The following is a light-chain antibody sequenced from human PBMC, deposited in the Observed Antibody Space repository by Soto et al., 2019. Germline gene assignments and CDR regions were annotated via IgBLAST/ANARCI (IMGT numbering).Light chain of an antibody. CDR1: MRDVGAYNL. Sequence: QSALTQPASVSGSAGQSITISCSGTMRDVGAYNLVSWYQQHPGTAPKLIIYEVRNRPSGISSRFSGSRSGNTASLTISGLQAEDEADYYCSSYAGSNNWGFGTGTKLTVL. CDR2: EVR. V-gene: IGLV2-14*01. J-gene: IGLJ1*01. CDR3: SSYAGSNNWG.